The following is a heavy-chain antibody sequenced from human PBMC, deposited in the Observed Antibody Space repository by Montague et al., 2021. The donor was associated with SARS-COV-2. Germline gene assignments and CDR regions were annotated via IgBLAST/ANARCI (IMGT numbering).Heavy chain of an antibody. CDR1: GFTFRYYC. CDR2: IWNDGTDK. V-gene: IGHV3-33*08. CDR3: ATVFCSNGISRHTGAECYGMDV. Sequence: SLRLSCATSGFTFRYYCMHWVRQAPGKGLEWVALIWNDGTDKDYVDSVKGRFTISRDNSRNTLYLQMNSLRAEDTAVYYCATVFCSNGISRHTGAECYGMDVWGQGTTVTVSS. J-gene: IGHJ6*02. D-gene: IGHD2-8*01.